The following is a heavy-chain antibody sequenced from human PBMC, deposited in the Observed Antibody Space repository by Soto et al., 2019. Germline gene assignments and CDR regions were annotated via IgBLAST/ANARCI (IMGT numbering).Heavy chain of an antibody. CDR2: ITGSSVTI. D-gene: IGHD2-8*01. CDR3: ARDNGMAGSFDP. J-gene: IGHJ5*02. Sequence: GGSLRLSCADSGFILRNYSMNWVRQAPGKGLEWISYITGSSVTIYYADSVKGRFTISRGNAKNSLYLQMNSLRDEDTAIYFCARDNGMAGSFDPWGQGTLVTVSS. V-gene: IGHV3-48*02. CDR1: GFILRNYS.